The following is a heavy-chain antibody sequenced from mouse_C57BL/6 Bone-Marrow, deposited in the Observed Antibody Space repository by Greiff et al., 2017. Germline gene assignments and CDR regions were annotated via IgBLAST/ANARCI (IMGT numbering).Heavy chain of an antibody. D-gene: IGHD2-1*01. Sequence: QVQLQQPGAELVRPGSSVKLSCKASGYTFTSYWMHWVKQRPIQGLEWIGNIDPSDSETHYNQKFKDKATLTVDKSSSTAYMQLSSLTSEDSAVYYCARGGPYGNYSGYWGQGTTLTVSS. CDR2: IDPSDSET. V-gene: IGHV1-52*01. J-gene: IGHJ2*01. CDR1: GYTFTSYW. CDR3: ARGGPYGNYSGY.